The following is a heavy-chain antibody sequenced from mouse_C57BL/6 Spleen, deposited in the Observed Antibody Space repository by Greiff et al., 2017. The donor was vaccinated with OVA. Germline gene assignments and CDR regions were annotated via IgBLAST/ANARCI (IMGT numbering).Heavy chain of an antibody. J-gene: IGHJ2*01. V-gene: IGHV1-15*01. CDR1: GYTFTDYE. CDR2: IDPETGGT. CDR3: TRGGLRLLYYFDY. D-gene: IGHD2-2*01. Sequence: VQLKQSGAELVRPGASVTLSCKASGYTFTDYEMHWVKQTPVHGLEWIGAIDPETGGTAYNQKFKGKAILTADKSSSTAYMELRSLTSEDSAVYYCTRGGLRLLYYFDYWGQGTTLTVSS.